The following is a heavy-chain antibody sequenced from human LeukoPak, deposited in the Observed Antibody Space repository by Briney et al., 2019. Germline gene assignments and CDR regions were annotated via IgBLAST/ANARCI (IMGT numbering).Heavy chain of an antibody. CDR3: AELGITMIGGV. J-gene: IGHJ6*04. Sequence: GGSLRLSCAASGFTFSSYAMSWVRQAPGKGLEWVSGISGSDGSTNYADSVKGRFTISRDNAKNSLYLQMNSLRAEDTAVYYCAELGITMIGGVWGKGTTVTISS. CDR1: GFTFSSYA. D-gene: IGHD3-10*02. V-gene: IGHV3-23*01. CDR2: ISGSDGST.